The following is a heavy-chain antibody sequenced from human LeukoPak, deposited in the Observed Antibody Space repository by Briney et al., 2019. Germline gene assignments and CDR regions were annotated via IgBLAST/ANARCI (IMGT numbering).Heavy chain of an antibody. V-gene: IGHV2-5*02. CDR2: IYWDDDK. J-gene: IGHJ3*02. CDR3: AHTREWTIAVAGAFDI. Sequence: SGPTLVNPTQTLTLTCTFSGFSLSTSGVGVGWIRQPPGKALEWLALIYWDDDKRYSPSLKSRLTITKDTSKNQEVLTMTNMDPVDTATYYCAHTREWTIAVAGAFDIWGQGTMVTVSS. CDR1: GFSLSTSGVG. D-gene: IGHD6-19*01.